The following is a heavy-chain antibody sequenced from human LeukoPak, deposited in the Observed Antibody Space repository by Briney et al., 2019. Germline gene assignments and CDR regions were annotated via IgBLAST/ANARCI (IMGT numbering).Heavy chain of an antibody. D-gene: IGHD4/OR15-4a*01. Sequence: GGSLSLSCAASGFTFSNFAISWVRKAPGKGLEWVSTISGSGGSTYYADSVKGRFTVSRDNSKNTLYMEMNSLRADDMAVYYCAKDPGTMVVVGWYFDLWGRGTLVTVSS. CDR2: ISGSGGST. CDR1: GFTFSNFA. V-gene: IGHV3-23*01. J-gene: IGHJ2*01. CDR3: AKDPGTMVVVGWYFDL.